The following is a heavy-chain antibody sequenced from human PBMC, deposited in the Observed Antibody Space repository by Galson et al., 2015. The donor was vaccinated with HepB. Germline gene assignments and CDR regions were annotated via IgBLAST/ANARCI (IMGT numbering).Heavy chain of an antibody. Sequence: SLRLSCATSGFTFSMYAMSWVRLTPGKGLEWVSHISGSGITTYYADSVKGRFTTSRDNSKNTLHLQVNRLRAEDTAVYYCAKAVALYFYYGLDVWGQGTTVTVSS. CDR2: ISGSGITT. V-gene: IGHV3-23*01. CDR3: AKAVALYFYYGLDV. CDR1: GFTFSMYA. J-gene: IGHJ6*02.